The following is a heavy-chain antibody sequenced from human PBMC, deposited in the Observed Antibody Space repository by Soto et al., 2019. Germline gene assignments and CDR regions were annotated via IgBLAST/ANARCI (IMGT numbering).Heavy chain of an antibody. Sequence: QVQLVQSGAEVKKPGASVKVSCKASGYTFTGYYMHWVRQAPGQGLEWMGWINPNSGGTNYAQKFQGWVTMTRDTYISTAYMELSRLRSDDTAVYYCARGLCSSTSCSTNPFDYWGQGTLVTVSS. CDR3: ARGLCSSTSCSTNPFDY. CDR1: GYTFTGYY. D-gene: IGHD2-2*01. CDR2: INPNSGGT. V-gene: IGHV1-2*04. J-gene: IGHJ4*02.